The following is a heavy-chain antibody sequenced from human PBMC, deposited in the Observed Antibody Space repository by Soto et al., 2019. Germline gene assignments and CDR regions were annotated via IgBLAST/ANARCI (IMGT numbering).Heavy chain of an antibody. CDR1: GYTFTSYA. CDR2: INAGNGNT. D-gene: IGHD4-4*01. V-gene: IGHV1-3*01. CDR3: ARDSPLTVYYYYYYMDV. Sequence: ASVKVSCTASGYTFTSYAMHWVRQDPGQRLEWMGWINAGNGNTKYSQKFQGRVTITRDTSASTAYMEVSSLRSEDTAVYYCARDSPLTVYYYYYYMDVWGKGTTVTVSS. J-gene: IGHJ6*03.